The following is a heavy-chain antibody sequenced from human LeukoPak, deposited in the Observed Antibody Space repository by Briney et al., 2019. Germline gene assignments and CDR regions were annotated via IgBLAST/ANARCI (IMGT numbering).Heavy chain of an antibody. Sequence: ASVKVSCKASGGTFSSYAISWVRQAPGQGLEWMGGILPIFGTANYAQKFQGRVTITADESTSTAYMELSSLRSEDTAVYYCARGVADGSSWYVGIDWGQGTLVTVSS. J-gene: IGHJ4*02. CDR3: ARGVADGSSWYVGID. CDR2: ILPIFGTA. V-gene: IGHV1-69*13. D-gene: IGHD6-13*01. CDR1: GGTFSSYA.